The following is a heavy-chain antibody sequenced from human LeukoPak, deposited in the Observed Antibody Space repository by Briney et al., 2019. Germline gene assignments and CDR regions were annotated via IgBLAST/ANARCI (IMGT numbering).Heavy chain of an antibody. J-gene: IGHJ4*02. CDR1: GFSLTSTALG. CDR2: IYWNDDD. CDR3: ARSENFDY. V-gene: IGHV2-5*01. Sequence: ESGPTLVNPTQTLTLTCTTSGFSLTSTALGVGWLRQPPGKALEWLAVIYWNDDDLYSPSLRARLTITKDTSKNQVVLTMTNMDPVDTATYYCARSENFDYWGQGTLVTVSS.